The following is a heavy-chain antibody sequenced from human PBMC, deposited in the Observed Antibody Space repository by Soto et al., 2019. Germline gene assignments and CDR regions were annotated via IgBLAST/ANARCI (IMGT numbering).Heavy chain of an antibody. J-gene: IGHJ6*02. D-gene: IGHD7-27*01. CDR3: ARPNRLYYYYGMDV. Sequence: QVQLVESGGGVVQPGRSLRLSCAASGFTFSSYAMHWVRQAPGKGLEWVAVISYDGSNKYYADSVKGRFTISRDNSKNPLYLQMNSLRAEDTAVYYCARPNRLYYYYGMDVWGQGTTVTVSS. CDR1: GFTFSSYA. CDR2: ISYDGSNK. V-gene: IGHV3-30-3*01.